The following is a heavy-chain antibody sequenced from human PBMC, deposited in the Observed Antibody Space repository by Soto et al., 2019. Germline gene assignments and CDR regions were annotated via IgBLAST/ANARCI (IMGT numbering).Heavy chain of an antibody. CDR1: GFSFGSDW. Sequence: DVQLTESGGGLVEPGGSLRLSCGASGFSFGSDWMAWVRQAPGKGMEWVANIRKDGGQEQYADSVRGVFSVSRDNDKDYLYLQMNSLRIEDTAVYYCTRDANYRDDSAYYDVFDIWGQWTMVTVSS. D-gene: IGHD3-16*01. J-gene: IGHJ3*02. CDR3: TRDANYRDDSAYYDVFDI. V-gene: IGHV3-7*05. CDR2: IRKDGGQE.